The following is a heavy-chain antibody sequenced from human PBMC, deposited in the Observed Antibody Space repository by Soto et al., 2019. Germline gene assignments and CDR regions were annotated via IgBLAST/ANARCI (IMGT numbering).Heavy chain of an antibody. CDR3: ARDNYGPLDL. CDR1: VYTFTDLY. J-gene: IGHJ5*02. D-gene: IGHD3-10*01. CDR2: VDPNSGGT. Sequence: ASVKVTCKPSVYTFTDLYMRCVRQAPGQGLEWMGWVDPNSGGTKQTQKFQGRLTMTRDTSTGAVYMELYSLRSDDTSVYYWARDNYGPLDLWGQGTPVTVSS. V-gene: IGHV1-2*02.